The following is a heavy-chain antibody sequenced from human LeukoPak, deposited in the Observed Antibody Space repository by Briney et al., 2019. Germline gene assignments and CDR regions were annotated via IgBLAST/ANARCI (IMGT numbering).Heavy chain of an antibody. CDR2: LYYDGRT. CDR1: GGSFNTNLYY. CDR3: ARGTYYSGTSCLTYGMEV. V-gene: IGHV4-39*07. Sequence: PSETLSLTCTVFGGSFNTNLYYWAWFRQPPGKGLEWIRSLYYDGRTYYNPSLKSRVTMSIDTSKNQFSLRLSSVTAADTAVYYCARGTYYSGTSCLTYGMEVWGQGTTVTVSS. J-gene: IGHJ6*02. D-gene: IGHD2-2*01.